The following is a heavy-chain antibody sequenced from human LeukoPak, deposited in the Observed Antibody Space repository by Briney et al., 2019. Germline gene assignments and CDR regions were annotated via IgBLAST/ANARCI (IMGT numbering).Heavy chain of an antibody. Sequence: SVKVSCKASRGTFSRYAISWVGQAAGHGLEWMGRIIPILGIANYAQKFQGRVTITADKATSTAYMELSSLRSEDTAVYYCARDLVATISTASGYYYGMDVWGQGTTVTVSS. CDR2: IIPILGIA. CDR3: ARDLVATISTASGYYYGMDV. J-gene: IGHJ6*02. D-gene: IGHD5-12*01. V-gene: IGHV1-69*04. CDR1: RGTFSRYA.